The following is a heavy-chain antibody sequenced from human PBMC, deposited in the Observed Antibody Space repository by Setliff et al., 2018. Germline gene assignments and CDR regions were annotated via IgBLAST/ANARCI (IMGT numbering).Heavy chain of an antibody. CDR1: DDSFTSSRYY. V-gene: IGHV4-39*01. Sequence: PSETLSLTCTVSDDSFTSSRYYWGWIRQAPGSGLEWTGSISYSGTPYYNASVESRVTISMYTSRNQFSLELRSVTVADTATSYCVRPGGTTVVARHFDYWGSGILVTIS. CDR2: ISYSGTP. D-gene: IGHD2-15*01. J-gene: IGHJ4*01. CDR3: VRPGGTTVVARHFDY.